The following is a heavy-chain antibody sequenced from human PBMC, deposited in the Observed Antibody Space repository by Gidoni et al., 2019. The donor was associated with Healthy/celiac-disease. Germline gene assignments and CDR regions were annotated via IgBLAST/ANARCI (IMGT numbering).Heavy chain of an antibody. CDR2: IYYSGST. D-gene: IGHD6-13*01. J-gene: IGHJ3*02. Sequence: QVQLQESGPGLVKPSETLSLTCTVSGCSISSYYWSWIRQPPGKGLEWIGYIYYSGSTNYNPSLKSRVTISVDTSKNQFSLKLSSVTAADTAVYYCARVGIAAAGTDDAFDIWGQGTMVTVSS. V-gene: IGHV4-59*01. CDR1: GCSISSYY. CDR3: ARVGIAAAGTDDAFDI.